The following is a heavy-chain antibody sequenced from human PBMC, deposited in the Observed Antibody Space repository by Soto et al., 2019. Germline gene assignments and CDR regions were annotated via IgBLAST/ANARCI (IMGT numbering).Heavy chain of an antibody. V-gene: IGHV3-23*01. CDR1: GFTFSSYA. J-gene: IGHJ4*02. CDR2: ISGSGGST. Sequence: EVQLLESGGGLVQPGGSLRLSCAASGFTFSSYAMSWFRQAAGTGLEWVSAISGSGGSTYYADSVKGRFTISRDDSKNTLYLQMNSLRAEDTAVYYCANDREVLLWFGELSPEYYFDYWGQGTLVTVSS. D-gene: IGHD3-10*01. CDR3: ANDREVLLWFGELSPEYYFDY.